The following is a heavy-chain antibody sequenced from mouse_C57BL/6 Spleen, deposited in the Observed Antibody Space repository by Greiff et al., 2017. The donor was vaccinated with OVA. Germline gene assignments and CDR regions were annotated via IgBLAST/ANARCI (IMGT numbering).Heavy chain of an antibody. CDR2: IDPEDGET. CDR3: ARMDYGPAY. CDR1: GFNIKDYY. Sequence: VQLQQSGAELVTPGASVKLSCTASGFNIKDYYMHWVKQRTEQGLEWIGRIDPEDGETTYAPKFQGQATITADTSSNTAYLQLSSLTSEDTAVYYCARMDYGPAYWGQGTLVTVSA. D-gene: IGHD1-1*01. V-gene: IGHV14-2*01. J-gene: IGHJ3*01.